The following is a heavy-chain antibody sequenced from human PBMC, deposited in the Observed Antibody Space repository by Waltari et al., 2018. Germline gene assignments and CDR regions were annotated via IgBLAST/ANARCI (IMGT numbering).Heavy chain of an antibody. CDR1: GFSLSTSGVG. J-gene: IGHJ2*01. CDR3: AHSTQGLVRWYFDL. Sequence: QITLKESGPTLVKPTQTLTLTCTFSGFSLSTSGVGVGWIRQPPGKALEWLALFYWNDDKRYSPSLKSRLTITKDTSKNQVVLTMTNMDPVDTATYYWAHSTQGLVRWYFDLWGRGTLVTVSS. V-gene: IGHV2-5*01. D-gene: IGHD6-19*01. CDR2: FYWNDDK.